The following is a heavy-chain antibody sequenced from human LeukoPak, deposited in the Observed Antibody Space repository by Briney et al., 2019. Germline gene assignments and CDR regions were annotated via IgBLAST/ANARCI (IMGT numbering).Heavy chain of an antibody. CDR1: GFTFSSYG. CDR2: IWYDGSNK. J-gene: IGHJ5*02. CDR3: AKGQAITGRNFFDP. Sequence: GGSLRLSCAASGFTFSSYGMHWVRQAPGKGLEWVAVIWYDGSNKYYADSVKGRFTISRDNSKNTLYLQMNSLTTEDTAVYFCAKGQAITGRNFFDPWGQGTLVTVSS. V-gene: IGHV3-33*06. D-gene: IGHD1-20*01.